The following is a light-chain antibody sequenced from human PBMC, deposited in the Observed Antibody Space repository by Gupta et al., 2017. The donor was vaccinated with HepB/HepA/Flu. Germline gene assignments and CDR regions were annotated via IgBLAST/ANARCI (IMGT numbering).Light chain of an antibody. CDR3: QTWDSRTAHVV. Sequence: SYELTQAPSVSVSPGQTASITCSGDKLGDKYACWYQQKPGQSPVLVIYQDSTRPSGIPERFSGSNSGNAATLTISGTQAMDEGDYYCQTWDSRTAHVVFGGGTKLTAL. CDR1: KLGDKY. CDR2: QDS. V-gene: IGLV3-1*01. J-gene: IGLJ2*01.